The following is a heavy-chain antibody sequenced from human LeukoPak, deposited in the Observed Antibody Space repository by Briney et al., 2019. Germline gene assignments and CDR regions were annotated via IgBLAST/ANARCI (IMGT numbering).Heavy chain of an antibody. J-gene: IGHJ4*02. Sequence: SETLSLTCTVSGSSISSHSWGWVRQPPGKGLEWIGYDSNNGNINYNPALKSRVTISVETSKRQFSLKLSSVTAADTAIYYCARDNWGSLDYWGQGTLVTVSS. CDR1: GSSISSHS. D-gene: IGHD7-27*01. V-gene: IGHV4-59*11. CDR3: ARDNWGSLDY. CDR2: DSNNGNI.